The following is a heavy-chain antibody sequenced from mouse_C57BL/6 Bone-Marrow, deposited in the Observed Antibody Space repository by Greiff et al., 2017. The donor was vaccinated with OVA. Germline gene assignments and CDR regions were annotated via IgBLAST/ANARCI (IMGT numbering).Heavy chain of an antibody. V-gene: IGHV1-82*01. CDR3: ARSGTSWFAY. D-gene: IGHD4-1*01. Sequence: VHLVESGPELVKPGASVKISCKASGYAFSSSWMNWVKQRPGKGLEWIGRIYPGDGDTNYNGKFKGKATLTADKSSSTAYMQLSSLTSEDSAVYFCARSGTSWFAYWGQGTLVTVSA. CDR2: IYPGDGDT. J-gene: IGHJ3*01. CDR1: GYAFSSSW.